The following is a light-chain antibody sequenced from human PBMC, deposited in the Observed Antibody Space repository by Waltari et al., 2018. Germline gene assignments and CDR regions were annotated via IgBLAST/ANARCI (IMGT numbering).Light chain of an antibody. J-gene: IGLJ3*02. V-gene: IGLV2-14*01. CDR2: EVS. CDR3: SSYTSSSPWV. Sequence: HEPHPGQAPKLLIYEVSKRPAGVCNRFSGSKSGNTASLTISRLQAEDEADYDCSSYTSSSPWVFGGGTKLTVL.